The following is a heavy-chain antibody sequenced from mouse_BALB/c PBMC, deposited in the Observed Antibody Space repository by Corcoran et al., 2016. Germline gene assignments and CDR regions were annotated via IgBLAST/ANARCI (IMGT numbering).Heavy chain of an antibody. Sequence: EIQLQQTGPELVKPGASVKISCKASGYSFTDYFMLWVKQRHGKSLEWIGNINPYYGSTSYNLKFKGKATLTVDKSSSTAYMQLNSLTSADSAVYYCATYGSSPYAMDYWGQGTSVTVSS. D-gene: IGHD1-1*01. CDR3: ATYGSSPYAMDY. CDR1: GYSFTDYF. CDR2: INPYYGST. J-gene: IGHJ4*01. V-gene: IGHV1-39*01.